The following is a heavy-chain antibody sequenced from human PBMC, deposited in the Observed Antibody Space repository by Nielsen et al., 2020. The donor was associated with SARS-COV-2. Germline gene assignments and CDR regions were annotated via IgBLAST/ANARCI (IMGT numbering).Heavy chain of an antibody. CDR3: TRVNPISGSWFDAFDI. D-gene: IGHD6-13*01. Sequence: GESLKISCAASGFSFSDSGIHWVRQASGRGLEWIGRIRTETHSYATVYAVSVRDRFTISRDDSKNTAYLQMNSPKTEDTAVYFCTRVNPISGSWFDAFDIWGQGTMVTVSS. CDR2: IRTETHSYAT. V-gene: IGHV3-73*01. CDR1: GFSFSDSG. J-gene: IGHJ3*02.